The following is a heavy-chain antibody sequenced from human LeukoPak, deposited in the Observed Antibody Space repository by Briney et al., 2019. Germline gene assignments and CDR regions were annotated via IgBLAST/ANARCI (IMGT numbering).Heavy chain of an antibody. CDR2: IRQDGGAK. J-gene: IGHJ4*02. CDR1: GFIFNDFW. V-gene: IGHV3-7*01. D-gene: IGHD2-2*01. Sequence: GGSLRLSCTASGFIFNDFWMSWVRQAPGEGLEWVANIRQDGGAKNYIDSVKGRFTISRDNARKSLYLQINSLRAEDTAVYYCARSTSEYLYYFDYWGQGTLVTVSS. CDR3: ARSTSEYLYYFDY.